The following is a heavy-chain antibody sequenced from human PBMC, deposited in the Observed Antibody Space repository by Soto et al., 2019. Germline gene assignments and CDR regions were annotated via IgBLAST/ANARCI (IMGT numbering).Heavy chain of an antibody. CDR3: ASGTPFLRSSCWYHY. D-gene: IGHD6-13*01. J-gene: IGHJ4*02. Sequence: QVQLVQSGAEVKKPGASVKVSCKASGYTFTSYDINWVRQATGQGLVWMGWMNPNSGNTGYAQKFQGTVNMTRNTCIVTAYIELSSLKSEDTAVYYCASGTPFLRSSCWYHYWGQGTLVTVSS. CDR1: GYTFTSYD. V-gene: IGHV1-8*01. CDR2: MNPNSGNT.